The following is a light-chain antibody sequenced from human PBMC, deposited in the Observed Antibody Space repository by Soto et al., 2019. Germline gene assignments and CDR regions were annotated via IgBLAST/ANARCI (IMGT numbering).Light chain of an antibody. Sequence: QSVLTQPPSVSGAPGQRVTISCPGSSSNIGAGYDVHWYKQLPGTAPKLLIYGNSNRPSGVPDRFSGSKSGTSASLAITGLQAEDEADYFCQSYDSSLSGWHVFGTGTKLTVL. CDR1: SSNIGAGYD. J-gene: IGLJ1*01. CDR2: GNS. CDR3: QSYDSSLSGWHV. V-gene: IGLV1-40*01.